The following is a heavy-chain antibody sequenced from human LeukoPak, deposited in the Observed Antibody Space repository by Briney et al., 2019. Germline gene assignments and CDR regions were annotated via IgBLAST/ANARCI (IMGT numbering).Heavy chain of an antibody. CDR3: AMTTVTTGFDY. CDR2: INHSGST. CDR1: GGSFSGYY. J-gene: IGHJ4*02. D-gene: IGHD4-17*01. Sequence: SETLSLTCAVYGGSFSGYYWSWIRQPPGKGLEWIGEINHSGSTNYNPSLKSRVTISVDTSKNQFSLKLSSVTAADTAVYYCAMTTVTTGFDYWGQGTLVTVSS. V-gene: IGHV4-34*01.